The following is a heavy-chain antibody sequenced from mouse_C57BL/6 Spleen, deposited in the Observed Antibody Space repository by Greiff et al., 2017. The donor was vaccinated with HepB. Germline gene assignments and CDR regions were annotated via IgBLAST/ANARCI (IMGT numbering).Heavy chain of an antibody. Sequence: DVKLVESEGGLVQPGSSMKLSCTASGFTFSDYYMAWVRQVPEKGLEWVANINYDGSSTYYLDSLKSRFIISRDNAKNILYLQMSSLKSEDTATYYCARIITTAWYFDVWGTGTTVTVSS. CDR1: GFTFSDYY. V-gene: IGHV5-16*01. CDR2: INYDGSST. D-gene: IGHD1-1*01. J-gene: IGHJ1*03. CDR3: ARIITTAWYFDV.